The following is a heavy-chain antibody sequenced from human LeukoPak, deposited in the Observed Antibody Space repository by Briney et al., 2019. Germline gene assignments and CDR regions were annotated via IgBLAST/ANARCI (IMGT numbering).Heavy chain of an antibody. V-gene: IGHV4-59*08. J-gene: IGHJ6*03. CDR1: GGSISSYY. CDR2: IYYSGST. CDR3: AVLPGYDSSGYNYYYYYYMDV. D-gene: IGHD3-22*01. Sequence: SETLSLTCTVSGGSISSYYWSWIRQPPGKGLEWIGYIYYSGSTYYNPSLKSRVTISVDTSKNQFSLKLSSVTAADTAVYYCAVLPGYDSSGYNYYYYYYMDVWGKGTTVTVSS.